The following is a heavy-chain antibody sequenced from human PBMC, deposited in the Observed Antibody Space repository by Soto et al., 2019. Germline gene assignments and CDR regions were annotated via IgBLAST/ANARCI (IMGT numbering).Heavy chain of an antibody. CDR3: ASGGNVGAHDYYYYGMDV. Sequence: ASVKVSCKASCYNFSSHGINRVGQGPRQRLEWMGWISAYNGNTNYAQKLQGRVTMTTDTSTSTAYMELRSLRSDDTAVYYCASGGNVGAHDYYYYGMDVWGQGTTVTV. V-gene: IGHV1-18*01. J-gene: IGHJ6*02. D-gene: IGHD1-26*01. CDR1: CYNFSSHG. CDR2: ISAYNGNT.